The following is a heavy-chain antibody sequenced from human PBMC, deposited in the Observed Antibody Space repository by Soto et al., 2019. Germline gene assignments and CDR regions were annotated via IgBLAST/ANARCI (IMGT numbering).Heavy chain of an antibody. Sequence: GGSLRLSCVASGFTFETYWMSWVRQAPGKGLEWVANIKYDGSDKYYLDSVKGRFTISRENAKNSLYLQMNSLRAEDTGVYYCVTVVEYGGYRAPRGGELCRYWGQGTQVTVSS. CDR1: GFTFETYW. CDR3: VTVVEYGGYRAPRGGELCRY. CDR2: IKYDGSDK. D-gene: IGHD4-17*01. V-gene: IGHV3-7*01. J-gene: IGHJ4*02.